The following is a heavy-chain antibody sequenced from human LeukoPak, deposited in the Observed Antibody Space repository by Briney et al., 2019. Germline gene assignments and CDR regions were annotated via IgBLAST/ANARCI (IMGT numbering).Heavy chain of an antibody. J-gene: IGHJ6*02. CDR1: GYTFTGYY. D-gene: IGHD3-10*01. Sequence: ASVKVSCKASGYTFTGYYIHWVRQAPGQGLEWMGWINPNSGGTNYAQKFQGRVTMTRDTSISTAYMELSRLRSDDTAVYYCAMPDSSGTLHYYYYGMDVWGQGTTVTVSS. CDR3: AMPDSSGTLHYYYYGMDV. CDR2: INPNSGGT. V-gene: IGHV1-2*02.